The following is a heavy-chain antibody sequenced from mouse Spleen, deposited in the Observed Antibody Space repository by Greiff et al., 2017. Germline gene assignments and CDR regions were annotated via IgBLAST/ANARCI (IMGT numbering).Heavy chain of an antibody. CDR3: ARRGDDSNYYAMDY. Sequence: QVQLQQSGPGLVQPSQSLSISCTVSGFSFTSYGVHWVRQSPGKGLEWLGVICSGGSTAYNADFISRLSTSKNNSKSQVFFKMNSLQADDTAIYYCARRGDDSNYYAMDYWGQGTSVTVSA. CDR2: ICSGGST. V-gene: IGHV2-2*01. D-gene: IGHD2-4*01. J-gene: IGHJ4*01. CDR1: GFSFTSYG.